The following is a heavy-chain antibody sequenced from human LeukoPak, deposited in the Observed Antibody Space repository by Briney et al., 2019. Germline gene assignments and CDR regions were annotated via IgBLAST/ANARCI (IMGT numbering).Heavy chain of an antibody. V-gene: IGHV3-74*01. Sequence: PGGSLRLSCAASGFTFSTYWMHWVRQAPGKGLVLVSRINDDGSITTYADSVKGRFTISRDNAKSTLYLQMNSLRAEDTAVYYCARGLGSPTDYWGQGTLVTVSS. D-gene: IGHD1-26*01. CDR1: GFTFSTYW. CDR2: INDDGSIT. J-gene: IGHJ4*02. CDR3: ARGLGSPTDY.